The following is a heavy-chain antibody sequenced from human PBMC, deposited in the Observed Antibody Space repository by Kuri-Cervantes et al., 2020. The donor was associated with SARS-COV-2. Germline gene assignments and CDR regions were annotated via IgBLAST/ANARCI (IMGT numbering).Heavy chain of an antibody. J-gene: IGHJ4*02. CDR2: IYYSGST. Sequence: GSLRLSCTVSGGSISSYYWSWIRQPPGKGLEWIGYIYYSGSTNYNPSLKSRVTISVDTSKNQFSLKLSSVTAADTAVYYCARDYGDYKPLTSGVVDWGQGTLVTVSS. D-gene: IGHD4-17*01. CDR1: GGSISSYY. V-gene: IGHV4-59*12. CDR3: ARDYGDYKPLTSGVVD.